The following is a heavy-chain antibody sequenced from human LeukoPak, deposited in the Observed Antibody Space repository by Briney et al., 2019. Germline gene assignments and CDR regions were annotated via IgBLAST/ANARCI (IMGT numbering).Heavy chain of an antibody. CDR1: GGSISSSNW. J-gene: IGHJ5*02. Sequence: SETLSLTCAVSGGSISSSNWWSWVRQPPGKGLEWIREIYHSGSTNYNPSLKSRVTISVDKSKNQFSLKLSSVTAADTAVYYCARSPTAAAGTSNWFDPWGQGTLVTVSS. D-gene: IGHD6-13*01. CDR3: ARSPTAAAGTSNWFDP. CDR2: IYHSGST. V-gene: IGHV4-4*02.